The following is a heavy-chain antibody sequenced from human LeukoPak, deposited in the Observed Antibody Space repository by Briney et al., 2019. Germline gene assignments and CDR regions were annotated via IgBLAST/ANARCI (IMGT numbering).Heavy chain of an antibody. V-gene: IGHV4-59*02. CDR3: VIGVGWQPDY. CDR2: IYKIGTT. D-gene: IGHD2-15*01. CDR1: GDSVTGYF. Sequence: PSETLSLTCTVFGDSVTGYFLNWVRQPPGKGLEWIGHIYKIGTTNYNPSLKSRLTISADTSKNQFSLQLRSVTAADTAAYYCVIGVGWQPDYWGQGALVTVSS. J-gene: IGHJ4*02.